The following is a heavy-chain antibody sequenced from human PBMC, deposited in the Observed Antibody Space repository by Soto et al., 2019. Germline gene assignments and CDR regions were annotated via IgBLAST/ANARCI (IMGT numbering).Heavy chain of an antibody. CDR1: GGTFSSYA. V-gene: IGHV1-69*12. CDR2: IIPIFGTA. D-gene: IGHD4-17*01. Sequence: QVQLVQSGAEVKKPGSSVKVSCKASGGTFSSYAISWVRQAPGQGLEWMGGIIPIFGTANYAQKFQGRVTITADESTSTAYMERSSLRSEDTAVYYCARAHYGDVLGGMDVWGQGTTVTVSS. J-gene: IGHJ6*02. CDR3: ARAHYGDVLGGMDV.